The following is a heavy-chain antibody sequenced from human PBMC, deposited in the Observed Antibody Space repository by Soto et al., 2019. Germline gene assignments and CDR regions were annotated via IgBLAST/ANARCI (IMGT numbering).Heavy chain of an antibody. D-gene: IGHD2-2*01. CDR2: IYYSGST. V-gene: IGHV4-39*07. Sequence: SETLSLTCTVSGGSISSSSYYWGWIRQPPGKGLEWIGSIYYSGSTYYNPSLKSRVTISVDTSKNQFSLKLTSVTAADTAVYYCARDRCSSTSYDVGHDAFDIWGQGTMVTVSS. CDR1: GGSISSSSYY. CDR3: ARDRCSSTSYDVGHDAFDI. J-gene: IGHJ3*02.